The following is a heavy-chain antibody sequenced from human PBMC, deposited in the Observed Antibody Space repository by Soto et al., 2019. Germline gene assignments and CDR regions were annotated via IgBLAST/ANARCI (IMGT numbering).Heavy chain of an antibody. CDR1: GFTFSSYD. D-gene: IGHD5-18*01. J-gene: IGHJ6*02. Sequence: GGSLRLSCAASGFTFSSYDMHWVRQATGKGLEWVSAIGTAGDTYYPGSVKGLFTISRENAKNSLYLQMNSLRAGDTAVYYCARGSRLEVDTAMVNYGMDVWGQGTTVTVSS. CDR3: ARGSRLEVDTAMVNYGMDV. V-gene: IGHV3-13*01. CDR2: IGTAGDT.